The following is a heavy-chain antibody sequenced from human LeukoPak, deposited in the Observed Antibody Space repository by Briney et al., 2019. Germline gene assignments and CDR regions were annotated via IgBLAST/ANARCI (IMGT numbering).Heavy chain of an antibody. CDR1: GYTFTSYY. CDR2: INPSGGST. D-gene: IGHD1-1*01. Sequence: GASVKVSCKASGYTFTSYYMHWVRQAPGQGLEWMGIINPSGGSTSYAQKFQGRVTMTRDTSTSTVYMELSSLRSEDTAVYYCAREHEDGWNDHLISYWGQGTLVTVSS. J-gene: IGHJ4*02. CDR3: AREHEDGWNDHLISY. V-gene: IGHV1-46*01.